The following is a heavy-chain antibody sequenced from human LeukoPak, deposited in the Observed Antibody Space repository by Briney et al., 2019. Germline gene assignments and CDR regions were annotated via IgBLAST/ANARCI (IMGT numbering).Heavy chain of an antibody. D-gene: IGHD2-2*01. Sequence: ASVKVSCKASGYTFTGYYMHWVRQAPGQGLEWMGRINPNSGGTNYAQKFQGRVTMTRGTSISTAYMELSRLRSDDTAVYYCARESGPDIVVVPAAMMYYYYMDVWGKGTTVTVSS. V-gene: IGHV1-2*06. CDR3: ARESGPDIVVVPAAMMYYYYMDV. J-gene: IGHJ6*03. CDR2: INPNSGGT. CDR1: GYTFTGYY.